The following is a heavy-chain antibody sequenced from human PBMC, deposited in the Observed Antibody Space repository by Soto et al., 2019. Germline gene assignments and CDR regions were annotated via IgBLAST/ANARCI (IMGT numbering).Heavy chain of an antibody. J-gene: IGHJ2*01. CDR1: GFTFSSYA. V-gene: IGHV3-30-3*01. CDR3: ARDGDGYSSGWYYWYFDL. CDR2: ISYDGSNK. D-gene: IGHD6-19*01. Sequence: QVQLVESGGGVVQPGRSLRLSCAASGFTFSSYAMHWVRQAPGKGLEWVAVISYDGSNKYYADSVKGRFTISRDNSKNTLYLQMNSLSAEDTAVYYCARDGDGYSSGWYYWYFDLWGRGTLVTVSS.